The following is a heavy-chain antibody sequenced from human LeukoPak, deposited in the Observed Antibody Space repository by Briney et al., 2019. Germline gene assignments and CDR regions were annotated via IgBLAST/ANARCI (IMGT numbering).Heavy chain of an antibody. Sequence: GRSLRLSCAASGFTFSSYVMHWVRQAPGKGLEWVAVISYDGSNKYYADSVKGRFTISRDNSKNTLYLQMNSLRAEDTAVYYCARDFGGNSIQYYFDYWGQGTLVTVSS. CDR1: GFTFSSYV. CDR2: ISYDGSNK. J-gene: IGHJ4*02. V-gene: IGHV3-30*04. D-gene: IGHD4-23*01. CDR3: ARDFGGNSIQYYFDY.